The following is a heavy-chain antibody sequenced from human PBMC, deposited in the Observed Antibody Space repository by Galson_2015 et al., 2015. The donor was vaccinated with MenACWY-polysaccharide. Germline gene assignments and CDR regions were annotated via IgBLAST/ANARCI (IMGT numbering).Heavy chain of an antibody. V-gene: IGHV3-7*01. CDR3: ARARSWSGYFAFDF. D-gene: IGHD3-3*01. CDR1: GFPLSDSW. CDR2: IKQSGSEK. J-gene: IGHJ3*01. Sequence: SLRLSCAASGFPLSDSWMTWIRQAPGKGLEWVATIKQSGSEKYYVDSVEGRFTVSRDNAKSSLYLQMNSLRAEDTAVYYCARARSWSGYFAFDFWGQGTMVTVSS.